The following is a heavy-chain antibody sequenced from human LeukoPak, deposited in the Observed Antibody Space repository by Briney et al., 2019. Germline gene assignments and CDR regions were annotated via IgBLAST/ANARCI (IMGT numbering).Heavy chain of an antibody. D-gene: IGHD3-10*01. CDR2: ISGSGGST. CDR1: GFTFSSYA. J-gene: IGHJ4*02. V-gene: IGHV3-23*01. Sequence: GGSLRLSCAASGFTFSSYAMSWVRQAPGKGLEWVSAISGSGGSTYYADSVKGRFTISRDNSKNTLYLQMNSLRAEDTAVYYCAKGYGSGSYFPSADYWGQGTLVNVSS. CDR3: AKGYGSGSYFPSADY.